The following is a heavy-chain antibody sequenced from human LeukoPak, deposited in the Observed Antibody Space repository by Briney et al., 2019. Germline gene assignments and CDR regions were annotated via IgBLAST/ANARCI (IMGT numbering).Heavy chain of an antibody. CDR1: GGSISSTTYY. J-gene: IGHJ4*02. CDR2: IYYSGNT. D-gene: IGHD3-10*01. CDR3: ARHRGYYYGSGSYYPDY. V-gene: IGHV4-39*01. Sequence: PSETLSLTCIVSGGSISSTTYYRGWIRQPPGKGLEWIGSIYYSGNTYYNPSLKSRVTISVDTSKNQFSLKLSSVTAADTAVYYCARHRGYYYGSGSYYPDYWGQGTLVTVSS.